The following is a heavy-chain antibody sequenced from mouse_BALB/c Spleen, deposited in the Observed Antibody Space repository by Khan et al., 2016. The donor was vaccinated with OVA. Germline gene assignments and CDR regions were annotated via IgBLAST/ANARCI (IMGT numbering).Heavy chain of an antibody. J-gene: IGHJ3*01. CDR2: IYPGSDNT. CDR1: GYTFTDYY. V-gene: IGHV1-77*01. CDR3: AREWAAWFPY. Sequence: QVQLQQSGAQLVRPGASVRLSCKASGYTFTDYYINWMRQRTGEGLEWIGEIYPGSDNTYYNEKFKDRATLTADKSSSTAYMHLSSLTSEDSAVYFCAREWAAWFPYWGQGTLVTVSA.